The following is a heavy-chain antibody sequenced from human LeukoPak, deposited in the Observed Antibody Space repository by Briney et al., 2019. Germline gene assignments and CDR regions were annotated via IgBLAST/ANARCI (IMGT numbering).Heavy chain of an antibody. J-gene: IGHJ5*02. D-gene: IGHD2-15*01. V-gene: IGHV4-4*07. CDR1: GGSISSYY. CDR3: ARDWSCSGGSCYSGDWFDP. Sequence: SETLSLTCTVSGGSISSYYWSWIRQPAGKGLEWIGRIYTSGSTNYNPSLKSRVTMSVDTSKNQFSLKLSSVTAADTAVYYCARDWSCSGGSCYSGDWFDPWGQGTLVTVSS. CDR2: IYTSGST.